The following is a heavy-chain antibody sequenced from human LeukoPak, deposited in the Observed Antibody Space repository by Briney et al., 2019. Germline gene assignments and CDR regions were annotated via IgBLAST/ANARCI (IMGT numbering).Heavy chain of an antibody. V-gene: IGHV6-1*01. CDR3: ARDPVGGSTIFDY. J-gene: IGHJ4*02. D-gene: IGHD1-26*01. Sequence: SQTLSLTCATSGDSVSSNSAAWNWIRQSPSRGLEWLGRTYYRSKWYYDYAVAVKSRISINPDTSKNQFSLQLSSVTPEDTAVYYCARDPVGGSTIFDYWGQGTLVTVSS. CDR1: GDSVSSNSAA. CDR2: TYYRSKWYY.